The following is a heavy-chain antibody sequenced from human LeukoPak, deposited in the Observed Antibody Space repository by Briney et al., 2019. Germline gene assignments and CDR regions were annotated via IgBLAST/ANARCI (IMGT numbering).Heavy chain of an antibody. CDR2: FDPEDGER. CDR3: ATENFGLGSPFDP. D-gene: IGHD3-16*01. V-gene: IGHV1-24*01. Sequence: ASVKVSCKVAGYTLNEVSMHWVRQAPGKELEWMGGFDPEDGERIYAQKFQGRVTMTEDTSTDTAYMELSSLTSEDTAMYYCATENFGLGSPFDPWGQGTLVTVSS. J-gene: IGHJ5*02. CDR1: GYTLNEVS.